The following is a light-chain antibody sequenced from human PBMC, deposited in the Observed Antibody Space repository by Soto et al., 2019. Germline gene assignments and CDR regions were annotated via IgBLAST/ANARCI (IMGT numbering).Light chain of an antibody. CDR3: QQSYSTPYT. Sequence: DIQMTQSPSSLSASVGDRVTITCRARQRISSYLNWYQQKPGKAPKLLIYAASSLQSGVPSRFSGIGSGTDFTLTISSLQPEDFATYYCQQSYSTPYTFGQGTKLEIK. V-gene: IGKV1-39*01. CDR1: QRISSY. J-gene: IGKJ2*01. CDR2: AAS.